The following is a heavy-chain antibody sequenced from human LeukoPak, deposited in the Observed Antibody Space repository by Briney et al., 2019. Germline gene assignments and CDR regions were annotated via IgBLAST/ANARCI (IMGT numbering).Heavy chain of an antibody. CDR3: ARGFPLLEVFHI. Sequence: SETLSLTRTVSGGSVSSGSYYWSWIRQPPGTGLEWIGYIYYSGSTNYSPSLKSRVTISIDTSKNQFSLKLSSVTAADTAVYYCARGFPLLEVFHIWAHGTMVTVSS. J-gene: IGHJ3*02. D-gene: IGHD2-21*01. CDR2: IYYSGST. CDR1: GGSVSSGSYY. V-gene: IGHV4-61*01.